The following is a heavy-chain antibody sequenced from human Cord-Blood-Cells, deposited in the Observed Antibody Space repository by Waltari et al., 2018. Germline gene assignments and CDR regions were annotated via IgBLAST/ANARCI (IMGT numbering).Heavy chain of an antibody. Sequence: EVQLVETGGGLIQPGGSLRLSCEASGFTVSSNYMSWVRQALGKGLECVSVIYSGGSTYYADAGKGRFTISRDNSKNTLYLQMNSLRAEDTAVYYCARGDSGAFDIWGQGTMVTVSS. CDR1: GFTVSSNY. CDR2: IYSGGST. J-gene: IGHJ3*02. D-gene: IGHD5-12*01. CDR3: ARGDSGAFDI. V-gene: IGHV3-53*02.